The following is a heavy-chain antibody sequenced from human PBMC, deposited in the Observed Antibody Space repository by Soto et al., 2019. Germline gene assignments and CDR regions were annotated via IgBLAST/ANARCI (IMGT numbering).Heavy chain of an antibody. CDR1: GFTFSSYG. CDR3: ARDHTVPISYYCYGMDV. Sequence: QVQLVESGGGVVQPGRSLRLSCAASGFTFSSYGMHWVRQAPGKGLEWVAVIWYDGSNKYYADSVKGRFTISRDNSKNTLYLQMNSLRAEDTAVYYCARDHTVPISYYCYGMDVWGQGTTVTVSS. D-gene: IGHD4-17*01. CDR2: IWYDGSNK. V-gene: IGHV3-33*01. J-gene: IGHJ6*02.